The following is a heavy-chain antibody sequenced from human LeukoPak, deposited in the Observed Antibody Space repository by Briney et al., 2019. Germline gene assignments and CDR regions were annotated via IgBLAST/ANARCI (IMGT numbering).Heavy chain of an antibody. D-gene: IGHD6-6*01. CDR1: GLTFSSYA. J-gene: IGHJ4*02. CDR2: ISGSGGST. V-gene: IGHV3-23*01. CDR3: AKARYSSSWWVVDY. Sequence: GGSLRLSCAASGLTFSSYAMSWVRQAPGKGLEWVSAISGSGGSTYYADSAKGRFTISRDNSKNTVYLQMNSLRAEDTAVYYCAKARYSSSWWVVDYWGQGTLVTVSS.